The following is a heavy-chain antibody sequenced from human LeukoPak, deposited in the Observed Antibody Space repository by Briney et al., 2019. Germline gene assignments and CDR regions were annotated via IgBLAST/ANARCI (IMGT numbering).Heavy chain of an antibody. J-gene: IGHJ4*02. D-gene: IGHD6-6*01. V-gene: IGHV3-21*01. CDR2: ISSSSSYI. Sequence: GGSLRLSCAASGFTFSSYSMNWVRQAPGKGLEWVSSISSSSSYIYYADPVKGRFTISRDNAKNSLYLQMNSLRAEDTAVYYCARDKSAARGYYFDYWGQGTLVTVSS. CDR1: GFTFSSYS. CDR3: ARDKSAARGYYFDY.